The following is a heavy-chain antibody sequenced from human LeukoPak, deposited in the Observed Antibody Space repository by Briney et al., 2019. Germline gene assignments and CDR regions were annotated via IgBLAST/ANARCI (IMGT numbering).Heavy chain of an antibody. Sequence: NPSETLSLTCAVYGGSFSGYYWSWIRQPPGKGLEWIGEINHSGSTNYNPSLKSRVTISVDTSKNQFSLKLSSVTAADTAVYYCARRVGGYCSSTSCRSYFDYWGQGTLVTVSS. V-gene: IGHV4-34*01. CDR1: GGSFSGYY. CDR3: ARRVGGYCSSTSCRSYFDY. J-gene: IGHJ4*02. D-gene: IGHD2-2*01. CDR2: INHSGST.